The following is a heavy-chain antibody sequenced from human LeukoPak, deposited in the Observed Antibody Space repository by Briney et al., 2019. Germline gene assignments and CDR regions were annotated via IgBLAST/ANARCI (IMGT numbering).Heavy chain of an antibody. D-gene: IGHD3-16*01. J-gene: IGHJ4*02. CDR1: GGSISSYY. V-gene: IGHV4-59*01. Sequence: SETLSLTCTVSGGSISSYYWSWIRQPPGKGLEWIGYIYYSGSTNYNPSLKSRVTISLDTSKNQFSLKLSSVTAADTAVYYCASMEESSGYFDYWGQGTLVTVSS. CDR2: IYYSGST. CDR3: ASMEESSGYFDY.